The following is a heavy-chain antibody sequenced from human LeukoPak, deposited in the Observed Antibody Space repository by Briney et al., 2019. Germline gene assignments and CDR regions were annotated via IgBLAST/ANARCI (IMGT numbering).Heavy chain of an antibody. V-gene: IGHV3-53*01. J-gene: IGHJ4*02. CDR2: IYGGGDT. CDR1: GITVSNNY. Sequence: GGSLRLSCAASGITVSNNYMSWVRQAPGKGLEWVSVIYGGGDTYYAESVRGRFTISRDNSKNTLYLQMNSLRVEDTAMYYCAQARSSSGYGPLGVFWGQGTLVTVSS. CDR3: AQARSSSGYGPLGVF. D-gene: IGHD5-12*01.